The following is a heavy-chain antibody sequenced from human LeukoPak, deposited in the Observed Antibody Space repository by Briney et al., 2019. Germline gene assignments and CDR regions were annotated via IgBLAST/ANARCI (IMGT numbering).Heavy chain of an antibody. CDR2: ISASGT. Sequence: SETLSLTCTVSGDSISSYFWSWIRQPAGKGLEWIGRISASGTNYNPSLKSRLTMSLDTFKSQFSLKLSSVTAADTAVYYCARATTTAKTSFNIWGQGTMVTVSS. CDR3: ARATTTAKTSFNI. J-gene: IGHJ3*02. V-gene: IGHV4-4*07. D-gene: IGHD5-12*01. CDR1: GDSISSYF.